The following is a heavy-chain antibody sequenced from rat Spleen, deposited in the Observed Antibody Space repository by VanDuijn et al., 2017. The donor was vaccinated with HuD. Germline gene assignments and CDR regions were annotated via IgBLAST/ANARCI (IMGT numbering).Heavy chain of an antibody. CDR3: ARKAIRGFDY. CDR1: GFSITSSYR. Sequence: EVQLQESGPGLVKPSQSLSLTCSVTGFSITSSYRWNWIRKFPGNKLEWMGYINSAGSTNYNPSLKSRISITRDTSKNQFFLQVNSVTTEDTATYYCARKAIRGFDYWGQGVMVTVSS. V-gene: IGHV3-3*01. D-gene: IGHD4-3*01. J-gene: IGHJ2*01. CDR2: INSAGST.